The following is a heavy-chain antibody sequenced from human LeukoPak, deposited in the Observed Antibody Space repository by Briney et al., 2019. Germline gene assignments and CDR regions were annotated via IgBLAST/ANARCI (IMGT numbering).Heavy chain of an antibody. V-gene: IGHV5-51*01. D-gene: IGHD6-19*01. CDR1: GYSFTSYW. Sequence: GESLKISCKGSGYSFTSYWIGWVRQMPGKGLEWMGIIYPGDSDTRYSPSLQGQVTISADKSISTAYLQWSSLKASDTAMYYCARSAVAGTTKDGMDVWGQGTTVTVSS. J-gene: IGHJ6*02. CDR3: ARSAVAGTTKDGMDV. CDR2: IYPGDSDT.